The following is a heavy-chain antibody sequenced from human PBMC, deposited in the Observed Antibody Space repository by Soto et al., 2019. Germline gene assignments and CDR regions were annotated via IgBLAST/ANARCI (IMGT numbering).Heavy chain of an antibody. D-gene: IGHD2-2*01. V-gene: IGHV3-30*18. CDR2: ISYDGSNK. J-gene: IGHJ6*02. CDR3: AKDRRIVPAAHYYYYYEGMDV. CDR1: GFTFSSYG. Sequence: QVQLVESGGGVVQPGRSLRLSCAASGFTFSSYGMHWVRQAPGKGLEWVAVISYDGSNKYYADSVKGRFTISRDNSKNTLYLQMNSLRAEETAVYYCAKDRRIVPAAHYYYYYEGMDVWGQGTTVTVSS.